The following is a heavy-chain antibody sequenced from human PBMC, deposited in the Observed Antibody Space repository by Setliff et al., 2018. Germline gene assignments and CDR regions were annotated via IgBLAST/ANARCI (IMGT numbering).Heavy chain of an antibody. CDR3: ARLPGYCNGGNCYGYYTFDI. D-gene: IGHD2-15*01. CDR2: INYSEIT. CDR1: GDSISSSSYY. Sequence: PSETLSLTCSVSGDSISSSSYYWGWIRQPPGKGLEWIGSINYSEITYYSPSLKSRVIVSVDTSKNQFSLKLSSVTAADTAVYYCARLPGYCNGGNCYGYYTFDIWGQGTMVTVSS. V-gene: IGHV4-39*01. J-gene: IGHJ3*02.